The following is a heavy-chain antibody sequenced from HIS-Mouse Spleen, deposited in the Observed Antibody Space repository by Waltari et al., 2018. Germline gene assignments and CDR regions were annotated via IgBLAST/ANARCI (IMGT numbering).Heavy chain of an antibody. Sequence: QVQLVQSGAEVKKPGASVKVSCKVSGYTLPKLHMHWVQQAHGKGLEWMGGFDPEDGETIYAQKFQGRVTMTEDTSTDTAYMELSSLRSEDTAVYYCATEPIVGATIGAFDIWGQGTMVTVSS. CDR3: ATEPIVGATIGAFDI. V-gene: IGHV1-24*01. D-gene: IGHD1-26*01. CDR1: GYTLPKLH. J-gene: IGHJ3*02. CDR2: FDPEDGET.